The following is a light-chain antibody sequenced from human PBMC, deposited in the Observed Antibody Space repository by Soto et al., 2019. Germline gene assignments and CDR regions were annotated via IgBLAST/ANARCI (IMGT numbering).Light chain of an antibody. CDR2: QAS. CDR1: QDISNY. CDR3: QQSYSTPIT. Sequence: DIQMTQSPSSLSASEGDRVTITCQASQDISNYLNWYQQKPGKAPKVLIFQASNLETGVPSRFSGSGSGTDFTFTISSLQPEDFATYYCQQSYSTPITFGQGTRLEI. V-gene: IGKV1-33*01. J-gene: IGKJ5*01.